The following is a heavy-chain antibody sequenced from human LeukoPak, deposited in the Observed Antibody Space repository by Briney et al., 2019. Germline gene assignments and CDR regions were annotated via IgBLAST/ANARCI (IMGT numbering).Heavy chain of an antibody. CDR1: GGTFSSYA. J-gene: IGHJ4*02. CDR3: ATHYDISTGRFDY. V-gene: IGHV1-69*06. D-gene: IGHD3-9*01. Sequence: SVKVSCKASGGTFSSYAISWVRQAPGQGLEWMGGIIPIFGTANYAQKFQGRVTITAGKSTSTAYMELSSLRSEDTAVYYCATHYDISTGRFDYWGQGTLVTVSS. CDR2: IIPIFGTA.